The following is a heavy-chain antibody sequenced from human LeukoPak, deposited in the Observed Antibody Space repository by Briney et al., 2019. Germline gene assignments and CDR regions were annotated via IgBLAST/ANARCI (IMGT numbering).Heavy chain of an antibody. V-gene: IGHV4-59*11. CDR3: ARRSANYATVDY. Sequence: SETLSLTCTVSGVSISSHFWSWIRQPPGKGLEWIGYIFYSGTTKYNPSLRGRVTISADTSKNQFSLKLSSVTAADTAVYYCARRSANYATVDYWGQGTLVTVSS. J-gene: IGHJ4*02. CDR2: IFYSGTT. D-gene: IGHD4/OR15-4a*01. CDR1: GVSISSHF.